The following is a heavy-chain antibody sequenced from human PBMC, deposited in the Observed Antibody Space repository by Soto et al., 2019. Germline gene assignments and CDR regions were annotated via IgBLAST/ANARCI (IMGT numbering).Heavy chain of an antibody. Sequence: SETLSLTCTVSGGSISSGGYYWSWIRQHPGKGLEWIGYIYYSGSTYYNPSLNSRVTLTVNTVKNQFSLKYSSVTAADTAVYFGARSSQLRFDYWGQGTLVTVSS. CDR3: ARSSQLRFDY. CDR1: GGSISSGGYY. V-gene: IGHV4-31*03. CDR2: IYYSGST. D-gene: IGHD6-6*01. J-gene: IGHJ4*02.